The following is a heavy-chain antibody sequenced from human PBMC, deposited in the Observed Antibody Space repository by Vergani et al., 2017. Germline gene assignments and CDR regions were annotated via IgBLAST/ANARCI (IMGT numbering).Heavy chain of an antibody. J-gene: IGHJ5*02. D-gene: IGHD2-8*02. V-gene: IGHV1-2*02. CDR3: ARDRPTDKAGGGGXFDP. Sequence: QVQLVQSGAEVKKPGASVKVSCKASGYTFTGYYMHWVRQAPGQGLEWMGWINPNSGGTNYAQKFQGRVTITRDTSASTAYMELSSLRSEDTAVYYCARDRPTDKAGGGGXFDPWGQGTLVTVSS. CDR2: INPNSGGT. CDR1: GYTFTGYY.